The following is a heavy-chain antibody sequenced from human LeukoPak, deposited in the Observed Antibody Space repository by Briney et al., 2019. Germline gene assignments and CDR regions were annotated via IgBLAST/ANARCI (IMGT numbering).Heavy chain of an antibody. D-gene: IGHD3-3*01. J-gene: IGHJ4*02. CDR2: ISSSSSTI. Sequence: GGSLRLSGAASGFTFSSHSMNWVGQAPGKGLEWVSYISSSSSTIYYADSVKGRFTISRDNAKNSLYLQMNSLRAEDTAVYYCARGVVIFDYWGQGTLVTVSS. CDR1: GFTFSSHS. V-gene: IGHV3-48*01. CDR3: ARGVVIFDY.